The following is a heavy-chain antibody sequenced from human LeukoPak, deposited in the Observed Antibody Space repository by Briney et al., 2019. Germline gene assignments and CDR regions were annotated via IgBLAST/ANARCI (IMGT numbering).Heavy chain of an antibody. V-gene: IGHV3-21*01. Sequence: GGSLRLSCAASGFTFSSYSINWVRQAPGKGLEWASSISGSSSYIYYADSVKGRFTISRDNAKNSLYLQMNSLRAEDTAVYYCARVGSSWYPIPYWGQGTLVTVSS. CDR1: GFTFSSYS. CDR2: ISGSSSYI. CDR3: ARVGSSWYPIPY. D-gene: IGHD6-13*01. J-gene: IGHJ4*02.